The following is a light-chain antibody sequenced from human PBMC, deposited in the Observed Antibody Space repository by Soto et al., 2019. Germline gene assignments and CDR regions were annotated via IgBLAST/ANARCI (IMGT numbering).Light chain of an antibody. J-gene: IGKJ4*01. V-gene: IGKV3-15*01. Sequence: EIVMTQSPATLSVSPGERATLSCRASQSVSSNLAWYQQKPGQAPRLLIYGASTRATGIPARFSGSGSGTEFTLTISSLQSEDLAVYYCQEYNHWHPITFGGGTKVDIK. CDR1: QSVSSN. CDR3: QEYNHWHPIT. CDR2: GAS.